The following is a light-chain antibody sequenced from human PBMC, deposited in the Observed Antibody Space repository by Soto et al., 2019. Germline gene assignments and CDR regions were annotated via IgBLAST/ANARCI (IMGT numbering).Light chain of an antibody. CDR1: SRDVGGYNY. V-gene: IGLV2-8*01. Sequence: QSVLTQPPSASGSPGQSVTISSTGTSRDVGGYNYVSWYQQHPGKAPKLMIYEVSKRPSGVPDRFSGSKSGNTASLTVSGLQAEDEADYYCSSYAGSNNYVFGTATKVTVL. CDR3: SSYAGSNNYV. CDR2: EVS. J-gene: IGLJ1*01.